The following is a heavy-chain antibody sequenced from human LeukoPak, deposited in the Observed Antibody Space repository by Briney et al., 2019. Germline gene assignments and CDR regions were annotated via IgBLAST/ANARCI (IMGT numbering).Heavy chain of an antibody. CDR3: ARAPRLQRYDILTNYYFDY. CDR2: IYTSGST. D-gene: IGHD3-9*01. J-gene: IGHJ4*02. Sequence: SETLSLTCTVSGGSISSGSYYWSWIRQPAGKGLEWIGRIYTSGSTNYNPSLKSRVTISVDTSKNQFSLKLSSVTAADTAVYYCARAPRLQRYDILTNYYFDYWGQGTLVTVPS. V-gene: IGHV4-61*02. CDR1: GGSISSGSYY.